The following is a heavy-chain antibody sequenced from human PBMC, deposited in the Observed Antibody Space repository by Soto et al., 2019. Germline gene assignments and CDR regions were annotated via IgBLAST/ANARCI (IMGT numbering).Heavy chain of an antibody. CDR3: ARDLGGCSAGSCRYNWLDS. CDR1: RDTFTNYA. J-gene: IGHJ5*01. Sequence: QVQLVQSGAEVKKPGSSVKVSCKASRDTFTNYAISWVRQAPGQGLEWMGGIIPFYGTAHYAQKFKDRVTIIADTSTSTADMELSSLRPEDTAVYYCARDLGGCSAGSCRYNWLDSWGQGTLVTVSS. CDR2: IIPFYGTA. V-gene: IGHV1-69*06. D-gene: IGHD2-15*01.